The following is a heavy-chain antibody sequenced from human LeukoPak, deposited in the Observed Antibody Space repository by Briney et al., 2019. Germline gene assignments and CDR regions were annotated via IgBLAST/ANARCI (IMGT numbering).Heavy chain of an antibody. V-gene: IGHV4-34*01. J-gene: IGHJ2*01. CDR3: ARAPAGTMIVVARRTDWYFDL. D-gene: IGHD3-22*01. Sequence: PSETLSLTCAVYGGSFSGYYWSWIRQPPGKGLEWIGEINHSGSTNYNPSLKSRVTISVDTSKNQFSLKLSSVTAADTAVYYCARAPAGTMIVVARRTDWYFDLWGRDTLVTVSS. CDR2: INHSGST. CDR1: GGSFSGYY.